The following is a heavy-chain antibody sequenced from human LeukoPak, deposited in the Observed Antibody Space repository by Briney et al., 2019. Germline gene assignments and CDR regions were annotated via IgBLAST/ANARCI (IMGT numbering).Heavy chain of an antibody. CDR2: INHRGST. CDR3: ARRTYYYASGSYSPPRY. V-gene: IGHV4-34*01. D-gene: IGHD3-10*01. J-gene: IGHJ4*02. Sequence: SETLSLTCAVYGGSFSGHYWNWIRQPPGKGLEWIGEINHRGSTNYNPSLKSRVTISVDTSKNQFSLKLNSVTAADTAVYYCARRTYYYASGSYSPPRYWGQGTLVTVSS. CDR1: GGSFSGHY.